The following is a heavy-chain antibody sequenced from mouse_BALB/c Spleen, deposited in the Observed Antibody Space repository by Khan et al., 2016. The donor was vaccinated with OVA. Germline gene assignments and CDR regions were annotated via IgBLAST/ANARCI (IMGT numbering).Heavy chain of an antibody. Sequence: IQLVQSGPELVKPGASVKMSCKASGYTFTSYDMYWVKQKPGQGLEWIGYINPYNDYTKFNEKFKGKATLTSDKSSSTAYMELSSLTSEDSAVYYCARRVLGLQTWFAYWGQGTLVTVSA. CDR3: ARRVLGLQTWFAY. V-gene: IGHV1S136*01. D-gene: IGHD3-1*01. J-gene: IGHJ3*01. CDR2: INPYNDYT. CDR1: GYTFTSYD.